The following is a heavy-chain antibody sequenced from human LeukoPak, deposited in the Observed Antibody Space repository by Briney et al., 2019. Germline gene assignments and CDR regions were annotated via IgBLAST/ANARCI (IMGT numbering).Heavy chain of an antibody. V-gene: IGHV3-30*04. Sequence: PGGSLRLSCAASGFTFSSYAMHWVRQAPGKGLEWVAVISYDGSNKYYADSVKGRFTISRDNSKNTLYLQMNSLRAEDTAVYYCARVYYYDSSGYPPASGMDVWGQGTTVTVSS. J-gene: IGHJ6*02. CDR1: GFTFSSYA. CDR2: ISYDGSNK. D-gene: IGHD3-22*01. CDR3: ARVYYYDSSGYPPASGMDV.